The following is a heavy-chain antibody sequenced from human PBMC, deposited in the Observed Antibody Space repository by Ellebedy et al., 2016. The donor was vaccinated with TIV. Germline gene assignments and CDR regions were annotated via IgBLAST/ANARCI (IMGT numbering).Heavy chain of an antibody. CDR1: GGSISSYY. Sequence: SETLSLTXTVSGGSISSYYWSWIRQPPGKGLEWIGYIYYSGSTNYNPSLKSRVTISVDTSKNQFSLKLSSVTAADTAVYYCARDSQKYCSSTSCYPYYYYYMDVWGKGTTVTVSS. D-gene: IGHD2-2*01. V-gene: IGHV4-59*01. CDR2: IYYSGST. J-gene: IGHJ6*03. CDR3: ARDSQKYCSSTSCYPYYYYYMDV.